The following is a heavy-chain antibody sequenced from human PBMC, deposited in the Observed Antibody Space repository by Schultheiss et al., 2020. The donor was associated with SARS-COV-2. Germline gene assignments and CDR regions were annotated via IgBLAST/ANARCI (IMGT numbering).Heavy chain of an antibody. CDR2: IYPGDSDT. CDR1: GYSFTSYW. V-gene: IGHV5-51*01. Sequence: GESLKISCEASGYSFTSYWIGWVRQMPGKGLEWMGIIYPGDSDTRYSPSFQGQVTISADKSISTAYLQWSSLKASDTAMYYCARPPDYGDYVGGYWGQGTLVTVSS. CDR3: ARPPDYGDYVGGY. D-gene: IGHD4-17*01. J-gene: IGHJ4*02.